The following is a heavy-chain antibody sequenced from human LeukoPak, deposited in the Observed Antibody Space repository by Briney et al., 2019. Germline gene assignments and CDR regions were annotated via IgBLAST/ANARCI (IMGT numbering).Heavy chain of an antibody. CDR1: GFTFSRSA. CDR2: ISISGEST. CDR3: AKEEVPNDY. Sequence: PGKSLRLSCEVSGFTFSRSAMSWVRQAPGKGLEWVSGISISGESTYYADSVQGRFTISRDNSKNTLYLQMYNLRVEDTAVFYCAKEEVPNDYWGQGILVTVSS. V-gene: IGHV3-23*01. J-gene: IGHJ4*02.